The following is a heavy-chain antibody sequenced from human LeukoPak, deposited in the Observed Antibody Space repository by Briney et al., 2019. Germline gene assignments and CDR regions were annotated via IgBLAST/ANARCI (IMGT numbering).Heavy chain of an antibody. V-gene: IGHV4-39*01. D-gene: IGHD4/OR15-4a*01. CDR3: VRQAADAGAVPYFDY. J-gene: IGHJ4*02. CDR1: GDSISSATYY. Sequence: PSETLSLTCTVSGDSISSATYYYCGWLRQPPGKGLAWIGSIYNSGSTDYTPSLKSPLTISDDTSQNQFSLKLTSVTAADTAVYYCVRQAADAGAVPYFDYWGQGTLVTVSS. CDR2: IYNSGST.